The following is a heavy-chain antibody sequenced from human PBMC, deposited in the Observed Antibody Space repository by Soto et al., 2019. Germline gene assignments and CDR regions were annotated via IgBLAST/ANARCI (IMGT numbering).Heavy chain of an antibody. D-gene: IGHD1-26*01. CDR2: INHSGST. Sequence: SETLSLTCAVYGESFSGYYWSWIRQPPGKGLEWIGDINHSGSTNCNPSLKSRVTISVDTSKNQFSLKRSSLTAADTAVYYCARAFREVAGPYYYYYGMDVWGQGTTVTVSS. CDR3: ARAFREVAGPYYYYYGMDV. CDR1: GESFSGYY. V-gene: IGHV4-34*01. J-gene: IGHJ6*02.